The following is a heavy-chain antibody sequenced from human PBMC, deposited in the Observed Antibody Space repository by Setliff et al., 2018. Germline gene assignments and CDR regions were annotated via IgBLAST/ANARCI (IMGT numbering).Heavy chain of an antibody. J-gene: IGHJ4*02. V-gene: IGHV3-48*04. CDR3: ATKAVAGT. D-gene: IGHD6-19*01. Sequence: GGSVRLSCAASGFTFSNYGMHWVRQAPGKGLEWVAYISSSGSLIYYPDSVKGRFTISRDNAKKSVDLQMNSLRAEDTAVYYCATKAVAGTGGQGTLVTVSS. CDR2: ISSSGSLI. CDR1: GFTFSNYG.